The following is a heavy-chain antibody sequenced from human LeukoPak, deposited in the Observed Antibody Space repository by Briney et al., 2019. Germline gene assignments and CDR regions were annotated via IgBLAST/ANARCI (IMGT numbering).Heavy chain of an antibody. D-gene: IGHD1-26*01. CDR2: INPNNGAT. CDR1: GYTFTGYY. V-gene: IGHV1-2*06. J-gene: IGHJ4*02. CDR3: TSESGSYHGNDY. Sequence: GASVKVSCKASGYTFTGYYMHWVRQAPGQGLEWMGRINPNNGATNYAQKLQGRVTITGDTSISTAYMELSSLRSDDTAVYYCTSESGSYHGNDYWGQGTLVTVSS.